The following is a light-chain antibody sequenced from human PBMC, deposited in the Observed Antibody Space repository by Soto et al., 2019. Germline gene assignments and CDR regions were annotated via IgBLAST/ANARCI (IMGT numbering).Light chain of an antibody. CDR2: RNN. CDR3: AAWDDSLSGWV. J-gene: IGLJ3*02. Sequence: QSVLTQPPSASGTPGQRVTISCSGSSSTIGSNYVYWYQQLPGTAPKLLIYRNNQRPSGVPDRFSGSKSGTSVSRAISGLRSAEEGDYFCAAWDDSLSGWVFGGGTKLTVL. CDR1: SSTIGSNY. V-gene: IGLV1-47*01.